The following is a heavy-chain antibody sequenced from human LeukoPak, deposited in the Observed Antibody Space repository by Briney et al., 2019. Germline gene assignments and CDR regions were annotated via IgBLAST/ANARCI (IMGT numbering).Heavy chain of an antibody. J-gene: IGHJ4*02. CDR2: VNTAGSST. Sequence: GGSLRLSCAASGFTFSTYWMHWVRQAPGKGLVWVSRVNTAGSSTSYADSVKGRFTISRDNVKNTLYLQMNSLRAEDTAMYYCVGGMGGHFDYWGQGTLVAVSS. CDR3: VGGMGGHFDY. D-gene: IGHD3-16*01. CDR1: GFTFSTYW. V-gene: IGHV3-74*01.